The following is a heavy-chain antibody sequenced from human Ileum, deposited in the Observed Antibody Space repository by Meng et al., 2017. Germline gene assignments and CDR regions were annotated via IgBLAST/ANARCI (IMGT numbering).Heavy chain of an antibody. V-gene: IGHV4-30-4*01. D-gene: IGHD1-26*01. Sequence: VQLQESGPGLVKSSQTLSLTCTVSGGSISSGDYYWSWIRQPPGKGLEWIGYIFDTGPPSYSPPLRSRLSISMDTSKNQFSLRLTSMSAADTAVYYCAASLDGNRFDPWGQGTLVTVSS. CDR1: GGSISSGDYY. CDR3: AASLDGNRFDP. CDR2: IFDTGPP. J-gene: IGHJ5*02.